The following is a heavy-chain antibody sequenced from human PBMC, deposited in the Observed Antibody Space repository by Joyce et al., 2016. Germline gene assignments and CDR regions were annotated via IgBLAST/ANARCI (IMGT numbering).Heavy chain of an antibody. D-gene: IGHD2-15*01. J-gene: IGHJ5*02. V-gene: IGHV1-69*01. CDR3: ARDGCSSGTCYSVWLDP. CDR2: ISTILGTA. CDR1: GGTFSSFP. Sequence: QVQLVQSGAEVKRPGSSVKVACKASGGTFSSFPINWVRQAPGQGLEGMGGISTILGTATYAQKFQDRLLITADESRNAIYMELNTLTFDDTALYYCARDGCSSGTCYSVWLDPWGQGTLVIVSS.